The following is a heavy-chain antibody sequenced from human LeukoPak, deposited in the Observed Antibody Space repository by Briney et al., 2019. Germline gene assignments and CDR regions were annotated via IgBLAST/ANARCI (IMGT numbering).Heavy chain of an antibody. CDR3: ARDPSGYSSFDY. CDR2: ISYDGSNK. Sequence: GGSLRLSCAASGFTFSSYAMHWVRQAPGKGLEWVAVISYDGSNKYYADSVKGRFTISRDNSKNTLYLQMNSLRAEDTAVYYCARDPSGYSSFDYWGQGTQVTVSS. J-gene: IGHJ4*02. CDR1: GFTFSSYA. D-gene: IGHD3-22*01. V-gene: IGHV3-30-3*01.